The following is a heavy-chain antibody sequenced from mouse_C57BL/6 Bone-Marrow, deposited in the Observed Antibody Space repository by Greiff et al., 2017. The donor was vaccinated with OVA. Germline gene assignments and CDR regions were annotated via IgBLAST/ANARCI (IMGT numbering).Heavy chain of an antibody. CDR3: TTTLDGYYGFAY. Sequence: VQLQESGAELVRPGASVKLSCTASGFNITDDYMHWVKQRPEQGLEWIGWIDPENGDTEYASKFQGKATITADTSSNTAYLQLSSLTSEDTAVYYCTTTLDGYYGFAYWGQGTLVTVSA. D-gene: IGHD2-3*01. CDR2: IDPENGDT. CDR1: GFNITDDY. J-gene: IGHJ3*01. V-gene: IGHV14-4*01.